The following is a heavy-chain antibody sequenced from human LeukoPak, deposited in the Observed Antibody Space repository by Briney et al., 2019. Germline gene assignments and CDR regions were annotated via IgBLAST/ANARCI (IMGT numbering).Heavy chain of an antibody. D-gene: IGHD6-19*01. Sequence: SETLSLTCTVSGDSISSGGYYWSWIRQHPGKGLEWIGYIYYGGSTYHTTPSNPTLKTRTIISVDTSKTQFSLRLSSVTAADTAVYYCARERIAVAGWGDYYYYGMDVWGQGTTVTVSS. J-gene: IGHJ6*02. CDR2: IYYGGST. V-gene: IGHV4-31*03. CDR3: ARERIAVAGWGDYYYYGMDV. CDR1: GDSISSGGYY.